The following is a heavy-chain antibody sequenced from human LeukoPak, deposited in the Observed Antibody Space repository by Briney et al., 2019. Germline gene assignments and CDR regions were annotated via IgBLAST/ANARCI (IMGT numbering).Heavy chain of an antibody. Sequence: QPGGSLRLSCAASGFAFSSYYMGWVRQAPGKGLEWVANIKQDGSEKYYVDSVKGRFTISRDNAKNSLYLQMNSLRAEDTAVYYCATVRGGNTRDFDYWGQGTLVTVSS. CDR2: IKQDGSEK. CDR3: ATVRGGNTRDFDY. J-gene: IGHJ4*02. CDR1: GFAFSSYY. D-gene: IGHD3-10*01. V-gene: IGHV3-7*02.